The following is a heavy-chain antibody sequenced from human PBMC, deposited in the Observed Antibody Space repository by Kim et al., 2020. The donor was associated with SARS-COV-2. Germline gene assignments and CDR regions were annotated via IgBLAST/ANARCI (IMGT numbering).Heavy chain of an antibody. J-gene: IGHJ3*02. Sequence: GGSLILSCATSGFTFSAYDMNWVRQAPGKGLEWLSFITKSSATIYYADSVQGRFTISRDNAKNSLYLQMNSLRDEDTALYYCVRDRMGGAFDIWGQGTMVTVSS. CDR1: GFTFSAYD. V-gene: IGHV3-48*02. D-gene: IGHD3-16*01. CDR3: VRDRMGGAFDI. CDR2: ITKSSATI.